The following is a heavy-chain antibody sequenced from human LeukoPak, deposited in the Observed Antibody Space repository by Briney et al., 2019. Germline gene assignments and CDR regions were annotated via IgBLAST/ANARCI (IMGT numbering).Heavy chain of an antibody. CDR1: GVSNSSGGYY. D-gene: IGHD3-10*01. CDR3: ASGLLWFSRSYDY. V-gene: IGHV4-31*03. Sequence: SETLTLTCTDSGVSNSSGGYYWSWIRQHPGKGLEWIGYIYYSGSTYYNPSLKSRLTISLDTSNNQFSLKLSSVTAADTAVYYCASGLLWFSRSYDYWGQGTLVTVSS. CDR2: IYYSGST. J-gene: IGHJ4*02.